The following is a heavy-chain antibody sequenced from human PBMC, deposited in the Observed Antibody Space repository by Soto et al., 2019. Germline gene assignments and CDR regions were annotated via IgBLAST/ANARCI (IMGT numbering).Heavy chain of an antibody. J-gene: IGHJ4*02. D-gene: IGHD3-16*02. V-gene: IGHV1-18*01. Sequence: ASVKVSCKASGYSFNTHGISCVRQAPGQGLEWMGWISAYNGHINYDQKFQGRVTLTTDTSTRTVYMELRSLRFDDTAVYYCARDTDFVVDYWGQGTLVNVSS. CDR3: ARDTDFVVDY. CDR2: ISAYNGHI. CDR1: GYSFNTHG.